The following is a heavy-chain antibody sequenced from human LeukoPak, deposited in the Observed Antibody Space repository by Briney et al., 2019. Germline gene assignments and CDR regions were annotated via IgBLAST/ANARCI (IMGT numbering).Heavy chain of an antibody. CDR2: INHSGST. J-gene: IGHJ4*02. CDR1: GGSFSGYY. D-gene: IGHD6-13*01. Sequence: SETLSLTCAVYGGSFSGYYWSWIRQPPGKGLEWIGEINHSGSTNYNPSLKSRVTILVDTSKNQFSLKLSSVTAADTAVYYCARTGTRPGIAAAGFDYWGQGTLVTVSS. V-gene: IGHV4-34*01. CDR3: ARTGTRPGIAAAGFDY.